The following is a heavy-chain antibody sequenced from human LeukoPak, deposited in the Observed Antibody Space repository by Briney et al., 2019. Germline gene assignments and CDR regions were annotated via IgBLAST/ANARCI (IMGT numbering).Heavy chain of an antibody. CDR1: GDSVSSNSAA. CDR3: ARGPRPDSGSYAEAFDI. D-gene: IGHD1-26*01. V-gene: IGHV6-1*01. J-gene: IGHJ3*02. Sequence: SQTLSLTCAISGDSVSSNSAAWNWIRQSPSRGLEWLGRTYYRSKWYNDYAVSVKSRITINPDTSKNQFSLQLNSVTPEDTAVYYCARGPRPDSGSYAEAFDIWGQGTMVTVSS. CDR2: TYYRSKWYN.